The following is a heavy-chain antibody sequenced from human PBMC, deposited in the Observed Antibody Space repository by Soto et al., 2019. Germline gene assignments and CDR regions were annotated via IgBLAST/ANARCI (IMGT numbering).Heavy chain of an antibody. J-gene: IGHJ4*02. D-gene: IGHD5-18*01. CDR2: ITVSNGNT. CDR1: GYSFSTYG. V-gene: IGHV1-18*04. CDR3: ARSYSYGSYWYFDD. Sequence: QGQLLQSGAEVKKPGASVKISCKASGYSFSTYGVSWVRQAPGQGLEWMGWITVSNGNTNYIDNLQGRVTMTTDTSTTIAYMELWRLRSDDTAVYYCARSYSYGSYWYFDDWGQVTLVVVSS.